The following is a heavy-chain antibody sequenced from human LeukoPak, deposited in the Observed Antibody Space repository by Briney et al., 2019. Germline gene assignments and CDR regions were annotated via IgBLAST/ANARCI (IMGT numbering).Heavy chain of an antibody. V-gene: IGHV1-2*06. CDR3: ARVLGDSYYDSSGGWIDY. CDR2: INPNSGGT. J-gene: IGHJ4*02. CDR1: GYTFTGYY. D-gene: IGHD3-22*01. Sequence: ASVKVSCKASGYTFTGYYMHWVRQAPGQGLEWMGRINPNSGGTNYAQKFQGRVTMTRDTSISTAYMELSRLRSDDTAVYYCARVLGDSYYDSSGGWIDYWGQGTLVTVSS.